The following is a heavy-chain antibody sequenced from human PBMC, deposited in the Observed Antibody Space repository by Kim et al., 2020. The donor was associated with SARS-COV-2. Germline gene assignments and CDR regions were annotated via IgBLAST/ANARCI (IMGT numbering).Heavy chain of an antibody. Sequence: SETLSLTCTVSGGSISSYYWSWIRQPPGKGLEWIGYIYYSGSTNYNPSLKSRVTISVDTSKNQFSLKLSSVTAADTAVYYCAREIAAAGRLYGMDVWGQGTTVTVSS. D-gene: IGHD6-13*01. V-gene: IGHV4-59*01. CDR2: IYYSGST. CDR3: AREIAAAGRLYGMDV. CDR1: GGSISSYY. J-gene: IGHJ6*02.